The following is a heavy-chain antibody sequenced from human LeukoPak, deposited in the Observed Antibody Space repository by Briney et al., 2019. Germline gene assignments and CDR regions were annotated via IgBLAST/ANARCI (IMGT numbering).Heavy chain of an antibody. V-gene: IGHV1-18*01. CDR2: ISAYNGNT. D-gene: IGHD3-3*01. CDR1: GYTFTSYG. CDR3: ARAGYYDFWSGGRYYYGMDV. Sequence: ASVKVSCKASGYTFTSYGISWVRQAPGQGLEWMGWISAYNGNTNCAQKLQGRVTMTTDTSTSTAYMELRSLRSDDTAVYYCARAGYYDFWSGGRYYYGMDVWGQGTTVTVSS. J-gene: IGHJ6*02.